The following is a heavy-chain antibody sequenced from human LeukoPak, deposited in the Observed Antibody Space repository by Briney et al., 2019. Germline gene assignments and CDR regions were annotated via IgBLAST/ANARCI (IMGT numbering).Heavy chain of an antibody. CDR1: GFTFITYA. CDR3: ARAERGGYSGYDYGMDL. V-gene: IGHV3-30*04. J-gene: IGHJ6*04. Sequence: PGGSLRLSCAASGFTFITYAMHWVRQAPGKGLEWVAVISYDGSNTYYADSVKGRFTISRDNSKNTLYLQMNSLRAEDTAVYYCARAERGGYSGYDYGMDLWGKATTVTVSS. CDR2: ISYDGSNT. D-gene: IGHD5-12*01.